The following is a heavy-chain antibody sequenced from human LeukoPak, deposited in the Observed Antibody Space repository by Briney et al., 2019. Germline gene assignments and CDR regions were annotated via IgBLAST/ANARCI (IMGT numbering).Heavy chain of an antibody. CDR2: IYYSGST. Sequence: PSETLSLTCTVSGGSISSYYWSWIRQPPGKGLEWIGYIYYSGSTNYNPSLKSRVTISVDTSKNQFSLKLSSVTAADTAVYYCAREVARGHGVDVWGQGTTVTVSS. V-gene: IGHV4-59*01. CDR3: AREVARGHGVDV. CDR1: GGSISSYY. D-gene: IGHD3-16*01. J-gene: IGHJ6*02.